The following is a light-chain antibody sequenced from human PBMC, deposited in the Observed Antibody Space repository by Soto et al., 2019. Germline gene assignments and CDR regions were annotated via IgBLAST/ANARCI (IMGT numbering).Light chain of an antibody. CDR1: SSNIGAGYD. J-gene: IGLJ2*01. V-gene: IGLV1-40*01. CDR3: QSYDSSLSGHVV. CDR2: GDT. Sequence: QSVLTQPPSVSGAPGQRVTISCTGSSSNIGAGYDVHWYQHLPGTGPKLLIYGDTNRPSGVPDRFSGSKSGTSASLAITGLQSEDEADYYGQSYDSSLSGHVVFGGGTKVTVL.